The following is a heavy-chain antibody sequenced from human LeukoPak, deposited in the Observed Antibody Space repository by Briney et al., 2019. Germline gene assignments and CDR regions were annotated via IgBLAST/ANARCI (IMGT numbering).Heavy chain of an antibody. CDR2: ISSSGSTI. V-gene: IGHV3-48*03. Sequence: GGSLRLSCAAPGVTFSSYEMNWVRQAPGKGLEWVSYISSSGSTIYYADSVKGRFTISRDNAKNSLYLQMNSLRAEDTAVYYCARESTLGFGELFRYYYGMDVWGKGTTVTVSS. D-gene: IGHD3-10*01. CDR3: ARESTLGFGELFRYYYGMDV. J-gene: IGHJ6*04. CDR1: GVTFSSYE.